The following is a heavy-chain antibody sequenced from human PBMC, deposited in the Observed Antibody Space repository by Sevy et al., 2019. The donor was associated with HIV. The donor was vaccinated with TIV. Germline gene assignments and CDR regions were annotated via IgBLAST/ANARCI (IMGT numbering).Heavy chain of an antibody. Sequence: GGSLRLSCAASGFNFHSYAMTWVRQAPGKGLEWVSAISGRGDTTYFADSVRGRFTVSRDNLKNTVFLQLNSLRVEDTAVYFCAKVGDGFWSGPEVNWFDPWGQRTLVTVSS. CDR3: AKVGDGFWSGPEVNWFDP. CDR2: ISGRGDTT. CDR1: GFNFHSYA. J-gene: IGHJ5*02. D-gene: IGHD3-3*01. V-gene: IGHV3-23*01.